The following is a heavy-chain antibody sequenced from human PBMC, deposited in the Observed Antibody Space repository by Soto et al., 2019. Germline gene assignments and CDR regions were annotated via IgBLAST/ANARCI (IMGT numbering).Heavy chain of an antibody. D-gene: IGHD1-26*01. J-gene: IGHJ3*02. CDR3: AREFGGSFDI. Sequence: SETLSLTCTVSGGSISSYYWSWIRQPPGKGLEWIGYIYYSGSTNYNPSLKSRVTISVDTSKNQFSLKLSSVTAADTAVYYCAREFGGSFDIRGQGTMVTVSS. CDR2: IYYSGST. V-gene: IGHV4-59*01. CDR1: GGSISSYY.